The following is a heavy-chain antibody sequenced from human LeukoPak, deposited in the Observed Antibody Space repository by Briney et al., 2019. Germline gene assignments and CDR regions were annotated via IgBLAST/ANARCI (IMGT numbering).Heavy chain of an antibody. CDR2: ISGSGGST. D-gene: IGHD3-10*01. Sequence: GGSLRLSCAVSGFTFSSYAMSWVRQAPGKGLEWVSAISGSGGSTYYADSVKGRFTISRDNSKNTLYLQMNSLRAEDTAVYYCAKDSAYGSGSYSHYWGQGTLVTVSS. J-gene: IGHJ4*02. CDR1: GFTFSSYA. V-gene: IGHV3-23*01. CDR3: AKDSAYGSGSYSHY.